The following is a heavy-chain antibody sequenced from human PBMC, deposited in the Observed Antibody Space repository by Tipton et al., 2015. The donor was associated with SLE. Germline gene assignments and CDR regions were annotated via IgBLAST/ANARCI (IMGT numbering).Heavy chain of an antibody. CDR2: IYHSGST. Sequence: TLSLTCTVSGYSISSGYYWGWIRQPPGKGLEWVGSIYHSGSTYYNPSLKSRVTISVDTSKNQFSLKLSSVAAADTAVYYCASVPYWGQGTLVTVSS. V-gene: IGHV4-38-2*02. J-gene: IGHJ4*02. CDR1: GYSISSGYY. CDR3: ASVPY.